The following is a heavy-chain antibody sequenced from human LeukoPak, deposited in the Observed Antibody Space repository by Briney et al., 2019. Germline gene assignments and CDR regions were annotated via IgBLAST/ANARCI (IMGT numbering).Heavy chain of an antibody. CDR1: GGSISPYY. CDR2: ISYSGNT. D-gene: IGHD4-11*01. Sequence: SETLSLTCSAPGGSISPYYWSWIRQPPGKGLEWIGYISYSGNTNSNPSLKSRVTISVDTSKNQFSLKLSSVTAADTAVYYCAREVFSNYRGGFDIWGQRTLVTVSS. J-gene: IGHJ3*02. V-gene: IGHV4-59*01. CDR3: AREVFSNYRGGFDI.